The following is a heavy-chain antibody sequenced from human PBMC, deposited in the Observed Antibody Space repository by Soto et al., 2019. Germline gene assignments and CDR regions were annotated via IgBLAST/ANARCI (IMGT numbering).Heavy chain of an antibody. CDR2: IWYDGSNK. V-gene: IGHV3-30*02. CDR3: ARENESGWYLSGY. Sequence: GGSLRLSCAASGFTFQNYGMHWVRQAPGKGLEWVGIIWYDGSNKYYADSVKGRFIISRDNSKNTLYLQMNSLRAEDTAVYYCARENESGWYLSGYWGQGTLVTVSS. CDR1: GFTFQNYG. D-gene: IGHD6-19*01. J-gene: IGHJ4*02.